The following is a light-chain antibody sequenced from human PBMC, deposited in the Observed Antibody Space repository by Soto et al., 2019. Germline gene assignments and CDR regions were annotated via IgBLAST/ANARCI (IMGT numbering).Light chain of an antibody. V-gene: IGLV2-14*01. CDR1: SSDVGGYNY. CDR3: SSYTTSNTYV. Sequence: QSVLTQPASGFGYLGQSIPISCTGRSSDVGGYNYVSWYQQHPGKAPKFMIYEVSRRPSGVSNRFSGSKSGNTASLTVSGLQAEDEADYYCSSYTTSNTYVFGTGTKVTVL. J-gene: IGLJ1*01. CDR2: EVS.